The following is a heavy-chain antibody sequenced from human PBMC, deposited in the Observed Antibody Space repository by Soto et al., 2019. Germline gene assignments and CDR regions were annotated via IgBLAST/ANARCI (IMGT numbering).Heavy chain of an antibody. CDR2: ITGSGGTI. J-gene: IGHJ4*02. D-gene: IGHD3-10*01. Sequence: PGGSLRLSCAASAFTFSSHPMGWVPQAPGKGLEWVSTITGSGGTIYYADYVKGRFTISRDTSKSTLFLQTNSLRAEAPAVNYWAKALITMGTGITETAGITKYWGQGPLVTVSS. CDR1: AFTFSSHP. V-gene: IGHV3-23*01. CDR3: AKALITMGTGITETAGITKY.